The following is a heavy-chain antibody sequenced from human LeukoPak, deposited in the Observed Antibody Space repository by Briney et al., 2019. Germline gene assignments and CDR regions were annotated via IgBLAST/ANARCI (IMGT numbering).Heavy chain of an antibody. V-gene: IGHV3-66*01. CDR2: IYRDGSS. D-gene: IGHD3-9*01. Sequence: GGSLRLSCVASGLSVSSNYMSWVRQAPGMGLEWVSVIYRDGSSYYAESVKGRFTISRDNSKNTLYIQMNSLRAEDTAVYYCARSFYDILIGYYQYFDYWGQGTLVTVSS. J-gene: IGHJ4*02. CDR3: ARSFYDILIGYYQYFDY. CDR1: GLSVSSNY.